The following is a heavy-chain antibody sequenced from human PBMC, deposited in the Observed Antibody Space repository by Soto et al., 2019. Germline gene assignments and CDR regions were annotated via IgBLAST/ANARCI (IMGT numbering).Heavy chain of an antibody. D-gene: IGHD2-21*01. J-gene: IGHJ6*02. CDR3: VQSRCGGDCLQSYSSHSYYGLDV. Sequence: GPTLVNPTQTLTLTCTFSGLSLSTTGVGVGWIRQPPGKALEWLALIYWDDDKRYNPSLKSRLTITKDTSKNQVVLTMTNMDPVDTATYYCVQSRCGGDCLQSYSSHSYYGLDVWGQGTTVTVSS. CDR1: GLSLSTTGVG. V-gene: IGHV2-5*02. CDR2: IYWDDDK.